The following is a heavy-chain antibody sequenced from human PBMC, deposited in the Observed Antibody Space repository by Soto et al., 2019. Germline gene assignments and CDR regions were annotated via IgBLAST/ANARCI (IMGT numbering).Heavy chain of an antibody. CDR3: ARGDDSSGYYLWVSGSGFYYFDY. Sequence: KPSETLSLTCAVYGGSFSGYYWSWIRQPPGKGLEWIGEINHSGSTNYNPSLKSRVTISVDTSKNQFSLKLSSVTAADTAVYYCARGDDSSGYYLWVSGSGFYYFDYWGQGTLVTVSS. CDR1: GGSFSGYY. V-gene: IGHV4-34*01. J-gene: IGHJ4*02. CDR2: INHSGST. D-gene: IGHD3-22*01.